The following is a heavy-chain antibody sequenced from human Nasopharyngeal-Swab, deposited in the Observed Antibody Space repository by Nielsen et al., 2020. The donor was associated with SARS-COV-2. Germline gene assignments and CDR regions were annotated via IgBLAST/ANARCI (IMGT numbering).Heavy chain of an antibody. CDR1: GYIISSYG. Sequence: ASALDTCNASGYIISSYGISWVRQAPGQGLQWLGWISGYTANANYEPKFQGSVTMTTDTSTSTAYKVLRRMGSDDTAVYYCGRTTRRDGYALDWGQGALVTVSS. V-gene: IGHV1-18*01. J-gene: IGHJ4*02. CDR3: GRTTRRDGYALD. D-gene: IGHD5-24*01. CDR2: ISGYTANA.